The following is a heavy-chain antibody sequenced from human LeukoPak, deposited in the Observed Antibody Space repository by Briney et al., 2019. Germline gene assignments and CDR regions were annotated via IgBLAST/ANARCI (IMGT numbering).Heavy chain of an antibody. V-gene: IGHV3-23*01. CDR2: ISGSGGST. D-gene: IGHD5-18*01. Sequence: GGTLRLSCAASGFTFSSYGMSWVRQAPGKGLEWVSAISGSGGSTYYEDSVKGRFTISRDNSKNTLYLQMNSLEAEDTAEYYCAKAERGYSYAFDYWGQGTLVTVSS. CDR1: GFTFSSYG. J-gene: IGHJ4*02. CDR3: AKAERGYSYAFDY.